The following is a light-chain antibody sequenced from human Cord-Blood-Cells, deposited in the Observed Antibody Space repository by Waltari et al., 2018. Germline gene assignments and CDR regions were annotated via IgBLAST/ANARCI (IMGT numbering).Light chain of an antibody. Sequence: QSALTQPPSASGSPGQSVTISCTGTSSDVGGSNYVSWYQQHPGKAPKRMIYEVSKRPPGVPDRFSGSKSGNTASLTVSGLQAEDEADYYCSPYAGSNNYVFGTGTKVTVL. CDR3: SPYAGSNNYV. CDR1: SSDVGGSNY. V-gene: IGLV2-8*01. J-gene: IGLJ1*01. CDR2: EVS.